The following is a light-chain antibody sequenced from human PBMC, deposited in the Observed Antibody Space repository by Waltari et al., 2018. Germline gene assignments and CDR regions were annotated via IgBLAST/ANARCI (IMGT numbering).Light chain of an antibody. CDR3: QSYDDTLKIGV. CDR2: GNT. Sequence: QSVLTQPPSVSGAPGQRVTIPCTGSSPNTGAGYDVHWYQQIPGTAPKLLIYGNTNRPSGVPDRFSGSQSGTSASLAITGLQAEDEADYYCQSYDDTLKIGVFGGGTKLTVL. V-gene: IGLV1-40*01. J-gene: IGLJ3*02. CDR1: SPNTGAGYD.